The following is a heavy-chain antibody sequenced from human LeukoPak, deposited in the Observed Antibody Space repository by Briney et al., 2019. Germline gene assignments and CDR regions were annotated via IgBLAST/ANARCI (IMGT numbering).Heavy chain of an antibody. CDR3: ARDLKPLLPQSDAFDI. J-gene: IGHJ3*02. CDR1: GYTFTSYC. CDR2: ISAYNCNT. Sequence: ASVKVSCKASGYTFTSYCISWVRQAPGQGLEWMGWISAYNCNTNYAQKLQGRVTIATDTSTSTAYMELRSLRSDDTAVYYCARDLKPLLPQSDAFDIWGQGTMVTVSS. D-gene: IGHD2-15*01. V-gene: IGHV1-18*01.